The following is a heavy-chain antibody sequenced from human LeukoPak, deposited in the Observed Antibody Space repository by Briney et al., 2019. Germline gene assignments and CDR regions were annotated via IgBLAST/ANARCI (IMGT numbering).Heavy chain of an antibody. CDR3: ARGRRGSSGPWSWYFDL. Sequence: ASVKVSCKASGFTLTNFDINWVRQATGQGLEWMGRMNSNTGNTGYAQEFQGRVTMTRDTSIGTAYMELTNLRSEDTAVYYCARGRRGSSGPWSWYFDLWGRGTLVTASS. V-gene: IGHV1-8*01. D-gene: IGHD3-22*01. J-gene: IGHJ2*01. CDR2: MNSNTGNT. CDR1: GFTLTNFD.